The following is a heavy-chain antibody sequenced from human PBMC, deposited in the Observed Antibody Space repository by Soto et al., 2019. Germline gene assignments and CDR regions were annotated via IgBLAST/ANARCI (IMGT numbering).Heavy chain of an antibody. CDR1: GDSVSSYSAA. CDR3: ATSQKGYNWNYFDH. CDR2: TYYRSRFFS. D-gene: IGHD1-20*01. Sequence: PSQTLSLTCAISGDSVSSYSAAWNWIRQSPSGGLEWLGRTYYRSRFFSDYAESVKSRIIINPDTSKNQFSLKLSAVTAADTAVYYCATSQKGYNWNYFDHWGQGALVTVSS. V-gene: IGHV6-1*01. J-gene: IGHJ4*02.